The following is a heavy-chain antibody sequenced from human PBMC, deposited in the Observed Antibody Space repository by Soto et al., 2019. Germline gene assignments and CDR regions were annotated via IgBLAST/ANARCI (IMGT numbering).Heavy chain of an antibody. D-gene: IGHD2-2*01. CDR2: FDPEDGET. J-gene: IGHJ3*02. CDR1: GYTLTEFS. CDR3: ATADGLVVVPAISLAFDI. V-gene: IGHV1-24*01. Sequence: ASVKVSCKVSGYTLTEFSMHWVRQAPGKGLEWMGGFDPEDGETIYAQKFQGRVTMTEDTSTDTAYMELSSLRSEDTAVYYCATADGLVVVPAISLAFDIWGQGTMVTVSS.